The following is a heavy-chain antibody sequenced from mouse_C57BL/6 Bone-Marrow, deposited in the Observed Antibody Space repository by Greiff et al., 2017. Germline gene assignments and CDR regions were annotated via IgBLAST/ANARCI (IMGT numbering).Heavy chain of an antibody. CDR3: ARSATVVAPFAY. CDR2: INPGSGGT. CDR1: GYAFTNYL. J-gene: IGHJ3*01. V-gene: IGHV1-54*01. Sequence: VQLQQSGAELVRPGTSVKVSCKASGYAFTNYLIEWVKQRPGQGLEWIGVINPGSGGTNYNEKFKGKATLTADKSSSTAYMQLSSLTSEDSVVYFCARSATVVAPFAYWGQGTLVTVSA. D-gene: IGHD1-1*01.